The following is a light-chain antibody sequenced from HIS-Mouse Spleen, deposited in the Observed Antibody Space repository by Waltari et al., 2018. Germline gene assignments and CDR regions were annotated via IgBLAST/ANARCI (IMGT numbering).Light chain of an antibody. CDR2: DVS. CDR3: SSYTSSSTPYV. CDR1: SRYVGGSNY. V-gene: IGLV2-14*01. J-gene: IGLJ1*01. Sequence: QSALTQPASVSGSPGQSITISCTGTSRYVGGSNYVPWYQQHPGKAPKLMIYDVSNRPSGVSNRFSGSKSGNTASLTISGLQAEDEADYYCSSYTSSSTPYVFGTGTKVTVL.